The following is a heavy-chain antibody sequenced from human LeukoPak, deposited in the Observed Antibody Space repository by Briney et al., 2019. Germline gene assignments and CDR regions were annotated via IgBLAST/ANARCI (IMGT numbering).Heavy chain of an antibody. D-gene: IGHD6-13*01. CDR3: ARGLAAAGDFDY. CDR1: GFTFSSYV. V-gene: IGHV3-30*04. J-gene: IGHJ4*02. CDR2: ISYDGSNE. Sequence: GGSLRLSCAASGFTFSSYVMHWVRQAPGKGLEWVAIISYDGSNEYYADSVKGRFTISRDNSKNTLYLQMNSLRAEDTAVYYCARGLAAAGDFDYWGQGTLVTVSS.